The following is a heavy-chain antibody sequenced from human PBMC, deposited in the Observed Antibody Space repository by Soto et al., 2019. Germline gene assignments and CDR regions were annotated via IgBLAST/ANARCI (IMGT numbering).Heavy chain of an antibody. D-gene: IGHD6-19*01. CDR3: ARRRYSIGWSTNWFDP. CDR2: ISYSGST. CDR1: GASISTSSYY. V-gene: IGHV4-39*01. Sequence: QLQLQESGPGLVKPSETLSLTCTVSGASISTSSYYWGWIRQPPGKGLEWIGSISYSGSTYYNPSLKGRVTMSVDTAKNQFSLKLTSVTAADTAVYYCARRRYSIGWSTNWFDPWGQGTLVTVSS. J-gene: IGHJ5*02.